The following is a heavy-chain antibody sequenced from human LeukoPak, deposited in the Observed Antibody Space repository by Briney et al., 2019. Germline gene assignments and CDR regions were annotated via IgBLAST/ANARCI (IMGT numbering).Heavy chain of an antibody. J-gene: IGHJ4*02. CDR1: GGSISSSSYY. CDR2: IYYSGST. CDR3: ARDSESFDY. V-gene: IGHV4-39*07. Sequence: SETLSLTCTVSGGSISSSSYYWGWIRQPPGKGLGWIGSIYYSGSTYYNPSLKSRVTISVDTSKNQFSLKLSSVTAADTAVYYCARDSESFDYWGQGTLVTVSS.